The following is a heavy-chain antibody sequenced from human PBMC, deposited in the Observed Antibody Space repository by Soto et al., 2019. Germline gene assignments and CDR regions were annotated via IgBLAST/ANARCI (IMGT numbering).Heavy chain of an antibody. CDR1: GYSFTSYD. V-gene: IGHV1-8*02. D-gene: IGHD4-17*01. CDR3: ARVSFLTPVTGAEIFDF. Sequence: QGQLVQCGAAVKKPGASVKVSCKDSGYSFTSYDMNWVRQAPGQGLECMGWANPNSRDTDYAQKFQDRVTMPPETSIRTASMELRSLRSEETAVYYCARVSFLTPVTGAEIFDFWGQGTMVTVSS. CDR2: ANPNSRDT. J-gene: IGHJ3*01.